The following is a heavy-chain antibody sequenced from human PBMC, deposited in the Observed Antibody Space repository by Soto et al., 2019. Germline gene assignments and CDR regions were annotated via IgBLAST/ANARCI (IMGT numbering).Heavy chain of an antibody. CDR3: ARHITMDPLLVY. V-gene: IGHV3-53*01. CDR1: GFTVSSNY. Sequence: EVQLVESGGGLIQPGGSLRLSCAASGFTVSSNYMSWVRQAPGKGLEWVSVIYSGGSTYYADSVKGRFTISRDNTKNTLYLQMNSLRAEDTAVYYCARHITMDPLLVYWGQGTLVTVSS. CDR2: IYSGGST. J-gene: IGHJ4*02. D-gene: IGHD3-10*01.